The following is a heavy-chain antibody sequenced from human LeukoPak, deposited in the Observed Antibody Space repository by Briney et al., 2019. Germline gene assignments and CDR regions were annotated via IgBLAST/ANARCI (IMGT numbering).Heavy chain of an antibody. V-gene: IGHV4-59*01. CDR2: IYYSGST. Sequence: PSETLSLTCTVSGASISTYYWSWIRQPPGKGLEWIGYIYYSGSTNYNPSLKSRVTISIDTSKNQFSLKLSSVTAADTAVYYCARAWGPTYYYYYMDVWGKGTTVTVSS. D-gene: IGHD7-27*01. CDR1: GASISTYY. CDR3: ARAWGPTYYYYYMDV. J-gene: IGHJ6*03.